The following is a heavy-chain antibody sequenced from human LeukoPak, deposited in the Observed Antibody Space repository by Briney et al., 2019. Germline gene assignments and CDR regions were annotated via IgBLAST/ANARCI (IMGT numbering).Heavy chain of an antibody. J-gene: IGHJ4*02. CDR2: IISILGIA. D-gene: IGHD5-18*01. CDR1: GGTFSSYA. V-gene: IGHV1-69*04. Sequence: SVKVSCKASGGTFSSYAISWVRQAPGQGLEWMGRIISILGIANYAQKLQGRVTMTTDTSTSTAYMELRSLRSDDTAVYYCARVDSYGHSLFDYWGQGTLVTVSS. CDR3: ARVDSYGHSLFDY.